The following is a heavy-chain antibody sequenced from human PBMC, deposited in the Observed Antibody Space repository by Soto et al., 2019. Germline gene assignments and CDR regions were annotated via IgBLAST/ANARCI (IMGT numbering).Heavy chain of an antibody. J-gene: IGHJ3*02. CDR2: MSSTGNT. D-gene: IGHD1-1*01. Sequence: QVQLQESGPGLVKPAQTLSLTCTVSGGSISSGDYWWRCLRQPPGKGLEWLGYMSSTGNTYYKPSLKSLVPISVDTSKIQLSLKVNSVTAADTAVYDWARDRPGTGRNAFDIWGQGSMVTVSS. V-gene: IGHV4-30-4*08. CDR1: GGSISSGDYW. CDR3: ARDRPGTGRNAFDI.